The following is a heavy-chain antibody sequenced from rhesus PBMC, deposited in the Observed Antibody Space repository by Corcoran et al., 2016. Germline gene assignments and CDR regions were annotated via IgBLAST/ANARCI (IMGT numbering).Heavy chain of an antibody. D-gene: IGHD4-23*01. J-gene: IGHJ4*01. V-gene: IGHV4-65*01. CDR3: ARDPGMENTVTTWDY. CDR2: ISGSSGST. Sequence: VQLQESGPGLVKPSETLSPTCAGSGGSASSSNCWSWIRQPSGKGLEWSGYISGSSGSTYYNPSLKSRVTISSDTSKNQFSLKLSSVTAADTAVYYCARDPGMENTVTTWDYWGQGVLVTVSS. CDR1: GGSASSSNC.